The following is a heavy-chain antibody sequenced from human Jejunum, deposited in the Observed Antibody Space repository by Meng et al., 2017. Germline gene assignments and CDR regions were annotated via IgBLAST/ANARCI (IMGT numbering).Heavy chain of an antibody. D-gene: IGHD2/OR15-2a*01. V-gene: IGHV3-23*01. CDR1: GFTFSSFA. Sequence: GESLKISCVASGFTFSSFALTWVRQAPGRGLEWISYISGSGSDTSYADSAKGRFTISRDNSNNTLYLQMNSLRVEDTAVYYCAKAPDFVYIDYWGQGTLVTVSS. CDR2: ISGSGSDT. J-gene: IGHJ4*02. CDR3: AKAPDFVYIDY.